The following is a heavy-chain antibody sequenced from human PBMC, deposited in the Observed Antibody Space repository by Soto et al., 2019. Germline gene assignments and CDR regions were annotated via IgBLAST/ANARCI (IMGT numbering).Heavy chain of an antibody. CDR1: GGTFSSYA. V-gene: IGHV1-69*01. CDR3: ARSADYGGPTDAFDI. D-gene: IGHD4-17*01. Sequence: QVQLVQSGAEVKKPGSSVKVSCKASGGTFSSYAISWVRQAPGQGLEWMGGIILNFGTANYAQKFQGRVTITAHESTSTAYMELSSLRSEDTAVYYCARSADYGGPTDAFDIWGQGTMVTVSS. J-gene: IGHJ3*02. CDR2: IILNFGTA.